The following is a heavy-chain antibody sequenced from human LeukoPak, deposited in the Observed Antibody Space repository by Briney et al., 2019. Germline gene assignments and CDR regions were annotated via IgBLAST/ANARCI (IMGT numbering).Heavy chain of an antibody. V-gene: IGHV3-21*01. J-gene: IGHJ1*01. Sequence: PGGSLRLSCAASGFTFSSYAMSWVRQAPGKGLEWVSSISSSSSYIYYADSVKGRFTISRDNAKNSLYLQMNSLRAEDTAVYYCAIEVYCSSTSSKTCAEYFQHWGQGTLVTVSS. CDR1: GFTFSSYA. CDR2: ISSSSSYI. D-gene: IGHD2-2*01. CDR3: AIEVYCSSTSSKTCAEYFQH.